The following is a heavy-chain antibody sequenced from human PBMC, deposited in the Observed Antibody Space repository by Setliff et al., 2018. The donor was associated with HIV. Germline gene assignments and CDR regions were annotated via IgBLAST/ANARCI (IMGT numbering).Heavy chain of an antibody. CDR3: ARTNNNYYYDTSDYFAGYYFDS. Sequence: PGGSLRLSCAASGFTFSRYSMNWVRQAPGKGLEWVSYISSVSGSTIYYADSVKGRFTISRDNAKNSMFLQMNCLRAEDTAVYYCARTNNNYYYDTSDYFAGYYFDSWGQGTLVTVSS. V-gene: IGHV3-48*01. D-gene: IGHD3-22*01. J-gene: IGHJ4*02. CDR1: GFTFSRYS. CDR2: ISSVSGSTI.